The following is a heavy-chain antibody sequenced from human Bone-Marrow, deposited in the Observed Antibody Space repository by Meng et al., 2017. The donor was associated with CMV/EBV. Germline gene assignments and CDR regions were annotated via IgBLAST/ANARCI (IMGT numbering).Heavy chain of an antibody. CDR3: VRSYTNYYYGMDV. CDR1: GYRFTTYW. V-gene: IGHV5-51*01. D-gene: IGHD3-10*01. Sequence: GGSLRLSCKGSGYRFTTYWISWVRQMPGKGLEWMAIIYPGDSNTRYGPSFQGQVTISADRSTSTAYLQWSSLKASDTAVYYCVRSYTNYYYGMDVWGQGTTVTVSS. CDR2: IYPGDSNT. J-gene: IGHJ6*02.